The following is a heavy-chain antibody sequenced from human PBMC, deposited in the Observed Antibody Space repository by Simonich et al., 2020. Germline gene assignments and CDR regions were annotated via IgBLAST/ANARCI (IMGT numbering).Heavy chain of an antibody. Sequence: QVQLQQWGAGLLKPSETLSLTCAVYGGSFSGYYWSWIRPPPGKGLEWIGEINHSGSTNYNPSLKSRVTISVDTSKNQFSLKLSSVTAADTAVYYCARPLGIVWAFDIWGQGTMVTVSS. CDR3: ARPLGIVWAFDI. V-gene: IGHV4-34*01. D-gene: IGHD3-16*01. J-gene: IGHJ3*02. CDR2: INHSGST. CDR1: GGSFSGYY.